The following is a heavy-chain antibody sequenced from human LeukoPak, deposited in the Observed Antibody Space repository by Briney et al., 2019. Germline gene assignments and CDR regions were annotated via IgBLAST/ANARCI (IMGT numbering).Heavy chain of an antibody. J-gene: IGHJ6*03. CDR1: GYTFTSYD. D-gene: IGHD5-12*01. CDR2: MNPNSGNT. V-gene: IGHV1-8*01. CDR3: ASGGYSGYDYYYYYYMDV. Sequence: ASVKVSCKASGYTFTSYDINWARQATGQGLEWMGWMNPNSGNTGYAQKFQGRVTMTRNTSISTAYMELSSLRSEDTAVYYCASGGYSGYDYYYYYYMDVWGKGTTVTVSS.